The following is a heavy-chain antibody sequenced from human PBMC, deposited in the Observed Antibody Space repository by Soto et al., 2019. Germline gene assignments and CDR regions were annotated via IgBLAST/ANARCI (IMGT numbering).Heavy chain of an antibody. Sequence: PSETLSLTCAVYGGSFSGYYWSWIRQPPGKGLEWIGEINHSGSTYYNPSLKSRVTISVDTSKNQFSLKLSSVTAADTAVYYCARLGFGSGWSSGAFDYWGQGTLVTVSS. CDR1: GGSFSGYY. CDR3: ARLGFGSGWSSGAFDY. V-gene: IGHV4-34*01. CDR2: INHSGST. D-gene: IGHD6-19*01. J-gene: IGHJ4*02.